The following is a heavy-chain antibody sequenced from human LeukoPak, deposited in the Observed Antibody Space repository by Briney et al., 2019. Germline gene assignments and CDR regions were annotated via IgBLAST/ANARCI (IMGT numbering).Heavy chain of an antibody. Sequence: PSETLSLTCTVSGGSISRYYWGWIRQPPGKGLEWIGYIYYSGSTNYNPSLKSRVTISLDTSKNQFSLRLSSVTAADTAVHYCARDRTYGHFDYWGQGTLVTVSS. CDR1: GGSISRYY. CDR2: IYYSGST. J-gene: IGHJ4*02. D-gene: IGHD3-10*01. CDR3: ARDRTYGHFDY. V-gene: IGHV4-59*01.